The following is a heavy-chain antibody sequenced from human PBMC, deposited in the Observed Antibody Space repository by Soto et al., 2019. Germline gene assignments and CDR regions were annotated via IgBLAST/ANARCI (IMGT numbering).Heavy chain of an antibody. J-gene: IGHJ6*03. CDR2: FFYNGST. CDR1: GGSISHYF. Sequence: QVQLQESGPGLVKPSETLSLTCTVSGGSISHYFWSWIRQPPGKGLEWIGYFFYNGSTNYNPSLKRRVTISADTSKSQFSLKLSSVTAADTAVYYCARDRYMDVWGKGTTVTVSS. V-gene: IGHV4-59*01. CDR3: ARDRYMDV.